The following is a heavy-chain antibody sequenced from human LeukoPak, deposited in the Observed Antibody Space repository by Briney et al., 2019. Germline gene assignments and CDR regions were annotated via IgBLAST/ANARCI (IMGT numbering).Heavy chain of an antibody. CDR2: IYYSGST. CDR1: GGSISSHY. J-gene: IGHJ4*02. D-gene: IGHD1-26*01. CDR3: ARGGSGSYYGDFDY. Sequence: SETLSLTCTVSGGSISSHYWSWIRQPPGKGLEWIGYIYYSGSTNYNPSLKSRVTISVDTSKNQSSLKLSSVTAADTAVYYCARGGSGSYYGDFDYWGQGTLVTVSS. V-gene: IGHV4-59*11.